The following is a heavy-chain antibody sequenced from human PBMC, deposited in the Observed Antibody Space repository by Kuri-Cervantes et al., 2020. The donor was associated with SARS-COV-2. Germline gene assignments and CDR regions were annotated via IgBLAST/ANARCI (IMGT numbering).Heavy chain of an antibody. J-gene: IGHJ5*02. Sequence: SETLSLTCTVSGGSISSSSYYWGWIRQPPGKGLEWIGSIYYSGSTYYNPSLKSRVTISVDTSKNQFSLKLSSVTAADTAVYYCARDRGSGWYYWFDPWGQGTLVTVSS. CDR2: IYYSGST. V-gene: IGHV4-39*07. D-gene: IGHD6-19*01. CDR3: ARDRGSGWYYWFDP. CDR1: GGSISSSSYY.